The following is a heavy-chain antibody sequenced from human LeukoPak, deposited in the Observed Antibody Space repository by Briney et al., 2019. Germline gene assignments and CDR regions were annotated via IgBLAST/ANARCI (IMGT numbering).Heavy chain of an antibody. V-gene: IGHV5-51*01. CDR3: ARGPTLSRFDI. Sequence: GESLKISCKGSGYGFTNNWIGWVRQMPGKGLEWMGIIYPGDSDTRYSPSFQGQVTISADKSISTAYLQWSSLKASDTAMYYCARGPTLSRFDIWGQGTMVTVSS. J-gene: IGHJ3*02. D-gene: IGHD3-16*01. CDR1: GYGFTNNW. CDR2: IYPGDSDT.